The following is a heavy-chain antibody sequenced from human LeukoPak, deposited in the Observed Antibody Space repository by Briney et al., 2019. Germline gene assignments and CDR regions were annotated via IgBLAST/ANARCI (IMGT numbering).Heavy chain of an antibody. J-gene: IGHJ4*02. CDR1: GFTFRSYW. CDR3: ARDHGQRPHPADY. CDR2: TNQDGSEE. D-gene: IGHD2-2*01. V-gene: IGHV3-7*01. Sequence: GGSLRLSCAASGFTFRSYWMSWVRQAPGKGLEWVANTNQDGSEEYYVDSVKGRFAISRDNAKNSLYLQMNSLRVEDTAAYYCARDHGQRPHPADYWGQGTLVTVSS.